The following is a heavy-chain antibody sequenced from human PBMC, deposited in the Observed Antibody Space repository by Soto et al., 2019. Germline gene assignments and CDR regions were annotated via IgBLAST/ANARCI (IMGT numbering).Heavy chain of an antibody. CDR3: ARDASGSYGPYYFGY. J-gene: IGHJ4*02. D-gene: IGHD1-26*01. CDR2: INAGNGNT. CDR1: GYTFTSYA. Sequence: GASVEVSCKASGYTFTSYALHWVRQATGQRLEWMGWINAGNGNTKYSQKFQGRVTITRDTSASTAYMELSSLRSEDTAVYYCARDASGSYGPYYFGYWGQGTLVTVSS. V-gene: IGHV1-3*01.